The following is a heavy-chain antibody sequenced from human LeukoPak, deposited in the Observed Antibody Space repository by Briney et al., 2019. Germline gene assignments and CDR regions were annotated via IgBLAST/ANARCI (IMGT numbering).Heavy chain of an antibody. J-gene: IGHJ6*03. CDR1: GGSFSGYY. CDR2: INHSGST. V-gene: IGHV4-34*01. CDR3: ARVSTYPYYYYYMDV. D-gene: IGHD2-21*01. Sequence: SETLSLTCAVYGGSFSGYYWSWIRQPPGKGLEWIGEINHSGSTNYNPSLKSRVTISVDTSKNQFPLKLSSVTAADTAVYYCARVSTYPYYYYYMDVWGKGTTVTVSS.